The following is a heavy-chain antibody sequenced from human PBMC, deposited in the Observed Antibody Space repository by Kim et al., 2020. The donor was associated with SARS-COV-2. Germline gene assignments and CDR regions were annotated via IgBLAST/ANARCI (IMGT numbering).Heavy chain of an antibody. D-gene: IGHD6-25*01. J-gene: IGHJ6*03. Sequence: GGSLRLSCTASGFTFGDYAMSWVRQAPGKGLEWVGFIRSKAYGGTTEYAASVKGRFTISRDDSKTIAYLQMNSLKTEDTAVYCCTREKYSSGEYYYYYYMDVWGKGTTVTVSS. CDR2: IRSKAYGGTT. CDR3: TREKYSSGEYYYYYYMDV. V-gene: IGHV3-49*04. CDR1: GFTFGDYA.